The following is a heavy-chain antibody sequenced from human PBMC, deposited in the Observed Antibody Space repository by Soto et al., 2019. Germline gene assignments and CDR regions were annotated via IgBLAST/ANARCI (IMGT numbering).Heavy chain of an antibody. D-gene: IGHD5-18*01. CDR2: FDPEDGET. Sequence: ASVKVSCKVSGYTLTELSMHWVRQAPGKGLEWMGGFDPEDGETMYAQKFQGRVTMTEDTSTDTAYMELSSLRSEDTAVYYCATTARTAMVPNWFDPWGQGTLVTAPQ. V-gene: IGHV1-24*01. CDR3: ATTARTAMVPNWFDP. J-gene: IGHJ5*02. CDR1: GYTLTELS.